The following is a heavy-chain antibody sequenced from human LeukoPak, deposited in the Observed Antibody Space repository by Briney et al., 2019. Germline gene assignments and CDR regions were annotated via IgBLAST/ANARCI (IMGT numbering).Heavy chain of an antibody. D-gene: IGHD3-3*01. Sequence: SETLSLTCTVSGGSLSSSSYYWGWIRQPPGRGLEWIGTIYSSGSTYYNPSLKSRVTISVDTSKNQFSLKLSSVTAADTAVYYCARQFSIFGVVKHYYFDYWGQGTLVTVSS. V-gene: IGHV4-39*01. J-gene: IGHJ4*02. CDR1: GGSLSSSSYY. CDR3: ARQFSIFGVVKHYYFDY. CDR2: IYSSGST.